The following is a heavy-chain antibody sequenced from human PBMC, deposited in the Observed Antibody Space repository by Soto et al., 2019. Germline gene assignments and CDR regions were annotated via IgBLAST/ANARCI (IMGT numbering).Heavy chain of an antibody. Sequence: ASVKVSFKASCYTFSNEAITWVRQAPGQGLEWMGWVSAYNGNTNYAQKFKGRVTMTTDTSTSTAYMEVRSLRYDDTAVYFCARASRYYWNHMMYWGQGTPVTVPS. J-gene: IGHJ4*02. CDR1: CYTFSNEA. CDR2: VSAYNGNT. V-gene: IGHV1-18*01. D-gene: IGHD1-1*01. CDR3: ARASRYYWNHMMY.